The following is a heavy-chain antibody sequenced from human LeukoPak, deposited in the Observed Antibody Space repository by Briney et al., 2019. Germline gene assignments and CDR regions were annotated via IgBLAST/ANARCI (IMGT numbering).Heavy chain of an antibody. CDR3: ARDDPLLTDY. D-gene: IGHD2-2*01. J-gene: IGHJ4*02. CDR2: IIPILGIA. Sequence: SVKVSCKASGGTFSSYAISWVRQAPGQGLEWMGRIIPILGIANYAQKFQGRVTITADESTSTAYMELSSLRSEDTAVYYCARDDPLLTDYWGQGTLVTVSS. V-gene: IGHV1-69*04. CDR1: GGTFSSYA.